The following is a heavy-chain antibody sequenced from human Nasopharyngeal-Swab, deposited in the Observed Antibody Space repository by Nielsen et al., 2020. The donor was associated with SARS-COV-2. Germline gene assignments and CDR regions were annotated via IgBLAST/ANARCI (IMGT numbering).Heavy chain of an antibody. V-gene: IGHV3-23*01. Sequence: GGSLRLSCAASGFTFSSHAMTWVRQAPGKGLEWVSTISGGGGSTYYADSVTGRFTISKDNPENTLYLQMNTLRAEDTAVYYCANRRGGSWHPYCFDYWGQGTLVTVSS. CDR1: GFTFSSHA. J-gene: IGHJ4*02. CDR3: ANRRGGSWHPYCFDY. CDR2: ISGGGGST. D-gene: IGHD6-13*01.